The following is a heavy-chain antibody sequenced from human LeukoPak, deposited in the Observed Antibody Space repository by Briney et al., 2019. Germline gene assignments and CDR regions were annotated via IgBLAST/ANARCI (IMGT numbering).Heavy chain of an antibody. V-gene: IGHV3-21*01. J-gene: IGHJ4*02. CDR1: GFTFSTYS. Sequence: PGGSLRLSCSASGFTFSTYSMNWVRQAPGKGLEWVSSISSSSRYIYYADSVKGRFTISRDDAKNSLYLQMNSLRAEDTAVYYCATLPYYYDSSGSYYFDYWGQGTLVTVSS. CDR2: ISSSSRYI. CDR3: ATLPYYYDSSGSYYFDY. D-gene: IGHD3-22*01.